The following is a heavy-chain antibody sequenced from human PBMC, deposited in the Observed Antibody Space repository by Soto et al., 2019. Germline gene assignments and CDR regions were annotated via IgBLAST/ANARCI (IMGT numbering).Heavy chain of an antibody. Sequence: GGSLRLSCAASGFTFSSYAMSWVRQAPGKGLEWVSAISGSGGSTYYADSVKGRFTISRDNSKNTLYLQMNSLRAEDTAVYYCARGLYSSSWYFDYWGQGTLVTVSS. CDR2: ISGSGGST. CDR3: ARGLYSSSWYFDY. V-gene: IGHV3-23*01. J-gene: IGHJ4*02. CDR1: GFTFSSYA. D-gene: IGHD6-13*01.